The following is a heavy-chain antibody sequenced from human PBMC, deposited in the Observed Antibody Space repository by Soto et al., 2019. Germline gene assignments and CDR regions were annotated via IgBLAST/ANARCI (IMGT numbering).Heavy chain of an antibody. V-gene: IGHV3-53*01. J-gene: IGHJ5*02. CDR1: GFTISGNY. CDR3: ATGLTLPVRPSFDT. CDR2: IFSGDNT. Sequence: EVQLVESGGGLIHPGGSLRLSCAASGFTISGNYITWVRQAPGKGLEWVSVIFSGDNTFYSDSVKGRFTISRDSSKNTVYLQMTRLRGDDTAVYFCATGLTLPVRPSFDTWGQGTLLTVSS. D-gene: IGHD2-21*02.